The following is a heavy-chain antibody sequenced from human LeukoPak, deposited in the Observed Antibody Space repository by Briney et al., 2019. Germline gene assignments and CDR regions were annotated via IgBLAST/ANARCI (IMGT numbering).Heavy chain of an antibody. D-gene: IGHD3-22*01. CDR2: IKQDGSEK. CDR1: GFTFSNFW. CDR3: ATYSSLNRREFQY. J-gene: IGHJ1*01. V-gene: IGHV3-7*01. Sequence: GGSLRLSCAASGFTFSNFWMSWVRQAPGKGLEWVANIKQDGSEKYYVDSVKGRFTISRDNTKNSLYLQMNSLRAEDTAVYYCATYSSLNRREFQYWGQGTLLTVSS.